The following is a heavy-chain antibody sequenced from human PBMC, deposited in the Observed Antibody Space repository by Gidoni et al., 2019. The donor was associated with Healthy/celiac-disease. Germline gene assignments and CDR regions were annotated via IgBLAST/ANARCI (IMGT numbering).Heavy chain of an antibody. V-gene: IGHV3-9*01. J-gene: IGHJ4*02. D-gene: IGHD6-19*01. CDR1: GFTFDDYA. Sequence: EVQLVESGGGLVQPGRSLRLSCDASGFTFDDYAMHWVRQAPGKGLEWVSGISWNSGSIGYADSVKGRFTISRDNAKNSLYLQMNSLRAEDTALYYCAKDKAAVAGTLDYWGQGTLVTVSS. CDR3: AKDKAAVAGTLDY. CDR2: ISWNSGSI.